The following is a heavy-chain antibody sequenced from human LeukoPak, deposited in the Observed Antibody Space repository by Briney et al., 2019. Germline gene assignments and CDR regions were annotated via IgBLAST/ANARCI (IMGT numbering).Heavy chain of an antibody. CDR3: ARSPYSSSSRYYFDY. Sequence: SVKVSCKASGGTFSSYAISWVRQAPGQGLEWMGRIIPIFGTANYAQKFQGRVTITTDESTSTAYMELSSLRSDDTAVYYCARSPYSSSSRYYFDYWGQGTLVTVSS. CDR2: IIPIFGTA. J-gene: IGHJ4*02. CDR1: GGTFSSYA. D-gene: IGHD6-6*01. V-gene: IGHV1-69*05.